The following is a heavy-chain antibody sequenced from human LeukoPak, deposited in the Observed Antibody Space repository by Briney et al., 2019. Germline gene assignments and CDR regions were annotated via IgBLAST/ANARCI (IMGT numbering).Heavy chain of an antibody. CDR3: AKSPISMIVVAKGWYFDL. CDR1: GFTFSSYA. J-gene: IGHJ2*01. Sequence: GGSLRLSCAASGFTFSSYAMSWVRQAPGKGLEWVSAISGSGGSTYYADSVKGRFSISRDNSKNTLYLQMNSLRAEDTAVYYCAKSPISMIVVAKGWYFDLWGRGTLVTVSS. D-gene: IGHD3-22*01. V-gene: IGHV3-23*01. CDR2: ISGSGGST.